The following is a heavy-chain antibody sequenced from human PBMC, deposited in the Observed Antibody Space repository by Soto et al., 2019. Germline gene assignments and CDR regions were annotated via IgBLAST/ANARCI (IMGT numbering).Heavy chain of an antibody. Sequence: PGGSLRLSCTVSGLSVRTTCMSWVRQAPGKGLEWVSALYHNDKIFYSDSVKGRFTISRDDSKNTLYLQMNSLRGEDTAVYYCARDRSTSSSYFDRWGQGTLVTVSS. D-gene: IGHD6-6*01. CDR2: LYHNDKI. CDR1: GLSVRTTC. J-gene: IGHJ5*02. V-gene: IGHV3-66*01. CDR3: ARDRSTSSSYFDR.